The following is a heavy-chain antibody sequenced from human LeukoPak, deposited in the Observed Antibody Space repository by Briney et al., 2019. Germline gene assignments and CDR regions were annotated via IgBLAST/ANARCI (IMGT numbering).Heavy chain of an antibody. CDR2: IYPGDSDT. Sequence: GDSLKISCKGSGYSFTSYWIGWVRQMPGKGLEWMGIIYPGDSDTRYSPSFQGQVTISADKSLSTAYLQWSSLKASDTAMYYCARQEVTATIDYWGQGTLVTVSS. CDR1: GYSFTSYW. J-gene: IGHJ4*02. CDR3: ARQEVTATIDY. V-gene: IGHV5-51*01. D-gene: IGHD2-21*02.